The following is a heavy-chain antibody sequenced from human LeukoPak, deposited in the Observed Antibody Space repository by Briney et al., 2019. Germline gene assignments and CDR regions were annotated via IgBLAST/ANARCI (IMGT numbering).Heavy chain of an antibody. J-gene: IGHJ4*02. Sequence: SETLSLTCTVSGDSVSSTTYYWGWIRQLPGKGLEWMANIYYTGSTYSNPSLKSRVSMSVDTSKNQFSLKMSSLTAADAAVYFCARLSKGRYFDYIFESWGQGTLVTVSS. D-gene: IGHD3-9*01. CDR3: ARLSKGRYFDYIFES. CDR1: GDSVSSTTYY. CDR2: IYYTGST. V-gene: IGHV4-39*01.